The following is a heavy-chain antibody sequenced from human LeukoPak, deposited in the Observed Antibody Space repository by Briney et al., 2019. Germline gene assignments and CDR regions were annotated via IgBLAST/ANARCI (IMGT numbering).Heavy chain of an antibody. V-gene: IGHV1-69*02. CDR3: ARCIAAAGFAFDI. D-gene: IGHD6-13*01. CDR2: IIPILGIA. Sequence: SVKVSCKASGGTFSSYTISWVRQAPGQGLEWMGRIIPILGIANYAQKFQGRVTITADKSTSTAYMELSSLRSEDTAVYYCARCIAAAGFAFDIWGQGTMVTVPS. CDR1: GGTFSSYT. J-gene: IGHJ3*02.